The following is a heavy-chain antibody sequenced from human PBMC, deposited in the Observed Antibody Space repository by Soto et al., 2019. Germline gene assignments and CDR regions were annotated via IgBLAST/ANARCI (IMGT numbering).Heavy chain of an antibody. V-gene: IGHV3-73*01. CDR3: IRGGSPYYYDY. CDR2: ILSKAGNYAT. CDR1: GFIFSGSA. J-gene: IGHJ4*02. Sequence: EVQLVESGGGLVQPGGSLKLSCAASGFIFSGSAVHWVRQASGKGLEWVGRILSKAGNYATAYPASMKGRFTIFRDDSENTAFLQMNSLKTEDTTVYYCIRGGSPYYYDYWGQGTLVAVSS.